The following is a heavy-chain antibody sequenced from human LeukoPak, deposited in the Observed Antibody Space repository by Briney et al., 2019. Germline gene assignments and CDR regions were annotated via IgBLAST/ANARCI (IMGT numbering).Heavy chain of an antibody. CDR3: ARGGCSGGSCYEDAFDI. V-gene: IGHV4-34*01. CDR1: AGSFSGYY. D-gene: IGHD2-15*01. CDR2: INHSGST. J-gene: IGHJ3*02. Sequence: SETLSLTCAVYAGSFSGYYWSWIRQPPGKGLEWIGEINHSGSTNYNPSLKSRVTISVDTSKNQFSLKLSSVTAADTAVYYCARGGCSGGSCYEDAFDIRGQGTMVTVSS.